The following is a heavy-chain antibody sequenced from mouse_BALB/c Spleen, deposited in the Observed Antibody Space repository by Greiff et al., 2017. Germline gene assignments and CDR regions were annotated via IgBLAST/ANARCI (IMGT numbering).Heavy chain of an antibody. CDR3: ARHGYYVYAMDY. CDR1: GYTFTSYW. V-gene: IGHV1-7*01. J-gene: IGHJ4*01. Sequence: VKVVESGAELAKPGASVKMSCKASGYTFTSYWMHWVKQRPGQGLEWIGYINPSTGYTEYNQKFKDKATLTADKSSSTAYMQLSSLTSEDSAVYYCARHGYYVYAMDYWGQGTSVTVSS. CDR2: INPSTGYT. D-gene: IGHD2-3*01.